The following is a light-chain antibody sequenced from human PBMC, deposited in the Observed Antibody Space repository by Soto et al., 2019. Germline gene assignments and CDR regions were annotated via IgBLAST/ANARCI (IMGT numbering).Light chain of an antibody. J-gene: IGKJ2*01. Sequence: EIVLTQSPGTLSLSPGERATLSCRASQSVSSSYLAWYQQKPGQAPRLLIYGASSRATGIPDRFSGSGSGTDFTLTISRLEPEDFATYYCQQSYGTPYTFGQGTKLEI. CDR1: QSVSSSY. CDR2: GAS. CDR3: QQSYGTPYT. V-gene: IGKV3-20*01.